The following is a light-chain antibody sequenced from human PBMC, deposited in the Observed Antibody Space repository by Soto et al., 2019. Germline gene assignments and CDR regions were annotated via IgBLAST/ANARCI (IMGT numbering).Light chain of an antibody. J-gene: IGLJ1*01. CDR3: GTWDSSLSAYV. CDR2: DNN. CDR1: SSNIGNNY. V-gene: IGLV1-51*01. Sequence: VLTQPPSVSAAPGQKVTISCSGSSSNIGNNYVSWYQQLSGTAPKRLIYDNNKRPSGIPDRFSGSKSGTSATLGITGLQTGDEADYYCGTWDSSLSAYVFGTGTKVTVL.